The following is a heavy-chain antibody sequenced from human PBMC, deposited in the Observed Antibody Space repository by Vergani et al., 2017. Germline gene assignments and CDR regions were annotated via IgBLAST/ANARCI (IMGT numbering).Heavy chain of an antibody. CDR3: ARGYCSGGSCYKAFWFDP. Sequence: EVQLVESGGGLVQPGGSLRLSCAASGFTFSSYSMNWVRQAPGKGLEWVSYISSSSSTIYYADYVKGRFTISRDNAKNSLYLQMNSLRDEDTAVYYCARGYCSGGSCYKAFWFDPWGQGTLVTVSS. CDR1: GFTFSSYS. V-gene: IGHV3-48*02. CDR2: ISSSSSTI. J-gene: IGHJ5*02. D-gene: IGHD2-15*01.